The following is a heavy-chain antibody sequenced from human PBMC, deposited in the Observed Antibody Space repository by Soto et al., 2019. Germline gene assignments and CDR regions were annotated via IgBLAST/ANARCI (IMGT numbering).Heavy chain of an antibody. D-gene: IGHD4-17*01. CDR2: INHSGST. J-gene: IGHJ6*02. CDR1: GGSFSDYY. Sequence: QVQLQQWGAGLLKPSETLSLTCAVYGGSFSDYYWSWIRQPPGKGLEWIGEINHSGSTNYNPSLKSRVTISVDTSKNQFSLKLSSVTAADTAVYYCARGRSTVTTVDHYYYYGMDVWGQGTTVTVSS. CDR3: ARGRSTVTTVDHYYYYGMDV. V-gene: IGHV4-34*01.